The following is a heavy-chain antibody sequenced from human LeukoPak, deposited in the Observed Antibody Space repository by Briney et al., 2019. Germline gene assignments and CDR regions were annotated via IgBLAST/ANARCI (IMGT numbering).Heavy chain of an antibody. CDR2: IRSKAYGGTT. V-gene: IGHV3-49*03. CDR1: GFTFSSTW. CDR3: TRDSSSWYRLNWFDP. D-gene: IGHD6-13*01. J-gene: IGHJ5*02. Sequence: GGSLRLSCAASGFTFSSTWMHWFRQGAGKGLEWVGFIRSKAYGGTTEYAASVKGRFTISRDDSKSIAYLQMNSLKTEDTAVYYCTRDSSSWYRLNWFDPWGQGTLVTVSS.